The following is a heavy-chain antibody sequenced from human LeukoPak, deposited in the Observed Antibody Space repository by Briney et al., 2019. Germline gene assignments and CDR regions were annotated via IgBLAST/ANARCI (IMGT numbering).Heavy chain of an antibody. CDR2: IYPGDSAI. V-gene: IGHV5-51*01. Sequence: GASLKISCMGSGYSFTSYWMGWVRQMPGKGLEWMGIIYPGDSAIRYTPSFQGQVTISADKSISTAYLQWSSLKASDTAMYYCARNWYDGSGSYYYGMDVWGQGTTFTVSS. J-gene: IGHJ6*02. CDR1: GYSFTSYW. D-gene: IGHD3-10*01. CDR3: ARNWYDGSGSYYYGMDV.